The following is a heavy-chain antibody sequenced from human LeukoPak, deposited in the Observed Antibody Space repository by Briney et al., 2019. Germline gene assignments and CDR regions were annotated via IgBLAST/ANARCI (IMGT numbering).Heavy chain of an antibody. D-gene: IGHD3-22*01. CDR1: GFTFSSYW. CDR2: IKQDGSEK. J-gene: IGHJ4*02. Sequence: GGSLRLSCAASGFTFSSYWMSWVRQAPGKGLEWVANIKQDGSEKYYVDSVKGRFTISRDNAKNSLYLQMNSLRAEDTAVYYCARSNLYYYDSSGYYHYWGQGTLVTVFS. CDR3: ARSNLYYYDSSGYYHY. V-gene: IGHV3-7*01.